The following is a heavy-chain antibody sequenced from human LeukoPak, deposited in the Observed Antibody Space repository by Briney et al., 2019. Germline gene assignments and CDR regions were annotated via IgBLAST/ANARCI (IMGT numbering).Heavy chain of an antibody. Sequence: PSETLSLTCAVYGGSFSGYYWSWIRQPPGKGLEWIGEINHSGSTNYNPSLNSRVTISVDTSKNQFSLKLSSVTAADTAVYYCARTYYDFWRSPYYYYYYYMDVWGKGTTVTVSS. V-gene: IGHV4-34*01. CDR2: INHSGST. CDR3: ARTYYDFWRSPYYYYYYYMDV. D-gene: IGHD3-3*01. CDR1: GGSFSGYY. J-gene: IGHJ6*03.